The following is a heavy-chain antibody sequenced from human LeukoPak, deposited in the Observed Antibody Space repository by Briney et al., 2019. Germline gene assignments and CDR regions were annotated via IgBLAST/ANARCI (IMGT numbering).Heavy chain of an antibody. D-gene: IGHD1-26*01. Sequence: SETLSLTCTVSGGSISSSSYYWGWIRQPPGKGLEWIGSIYYSGSTYYNPSLKSRVTISVDTSKNQFSLKLSSVTAADTAVYYCARISGSYFMGIDYWGQGTLVTVSS. CDR1: GGSISSSSYY. CDR2: IYYSGST. V-gene: IGHV4-39*07. J-gene: IGHJ4*02. CDR3: ARISGSYFMGIDY.